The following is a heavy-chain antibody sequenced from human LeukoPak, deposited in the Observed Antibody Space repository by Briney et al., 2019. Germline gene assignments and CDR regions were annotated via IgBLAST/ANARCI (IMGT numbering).Heavy chain of an antibody. Sequence: PSETLSLTCTVSGGSISSSSYYWGWIRQPPGKGLEWIGSIYYSGSTYYNPSLKSRVTISVDTSKNQFSLKLSSVTAADTAVYYCARDQDIVATIVGVFDYWGQGTLVTVSS. V-gene: IGHV4-39*07. J-gene: IGHJ4*02. CDR2: IYYSGST. CDR1: GGSISSSSYY. D-gene: IGHD5-12*01. CDR3: ARDQDIVATIVGVFDY.